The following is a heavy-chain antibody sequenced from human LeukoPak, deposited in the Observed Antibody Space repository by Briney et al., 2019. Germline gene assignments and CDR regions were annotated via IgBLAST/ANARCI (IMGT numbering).Heavy chain of an antibody. CDR1: GGTFSSYA. V-gene: IGHV1-69*06. J-gene: IGHJ4*02. CDR2: IIPIFGTA. CDR3: ARGTRQLGTPYYFDY. Sequence: GASVKVSCKASGGTFSSYAISWVRQAPGQGLEWMGGIIPIFGTANFAQKFQGRVTITADKSTSTAYMELSSLRSEDTAVYYCARGTRQLGTPYYFDYWGQGTLVTVSS. D-gene: IGHD6-13*01.